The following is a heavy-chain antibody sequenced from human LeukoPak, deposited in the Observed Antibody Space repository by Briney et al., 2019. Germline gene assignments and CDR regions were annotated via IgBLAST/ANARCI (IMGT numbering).Heavy chain of an antibody. J-gene: IGHJ4*02. CDR3: ARGPITGTTDLPQADY. D-gene: IGHD1-20*01. CDR1: GGSVSSSEYY. V-gene: IGHV4-39*07. CDR2: INHSGST. Sequence: SETLSLTCTVSGGSVSSSEYYCDWIRQPPGKGLEWIGEINHSGSTNYNPSLKSRVTISVDTSKNQFSLKLSSVTAADTAVYYCARGPITGTTDLPQADYWGQGTLVTVSS.